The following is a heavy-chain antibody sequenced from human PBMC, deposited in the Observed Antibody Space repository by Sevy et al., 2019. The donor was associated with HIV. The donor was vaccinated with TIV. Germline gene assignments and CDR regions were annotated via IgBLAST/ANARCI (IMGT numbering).Heavy chain of an antibody. CDR1: AGSISPYY. Sequence: SETLSLTCTVSAGSISPYYWNWIRQPPGKGLEWIGYIYYSGSTNYNPSLRSRVTISVDTSKTQFSLKLSPVTAADTAVYFCARGGGFSDEGMDVWGQGTTVTVSS. D-gene: IGHD1-26*01. CDR2: IYYSGST. V-gene: IGHV4-59*01. J-gene: IGHJ6*02. CDR3: ARGGGFSDEGMDV.